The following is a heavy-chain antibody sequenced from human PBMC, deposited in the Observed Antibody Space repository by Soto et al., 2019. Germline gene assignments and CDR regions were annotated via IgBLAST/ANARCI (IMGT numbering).Heavy chain of an antibody. CDR2: ISYDGRNT. V-gene: IGHV3-30*18. CDR1: AFTFSSYA. D-gene: IGHD1-1*01. Sequence: GGSLRLSCAASAFTFSSYAMHWVRLAAGKGLEWVAGISYDGRNTFYADSVKGRFTISRDNSKNTLSLQMNSLRAEDTAVYYCAKETTRFAVPPALDYWGQGTLVTVSS. CDR3: AKETTRFAVPPALDY. J-gene: IGHJ4*02.